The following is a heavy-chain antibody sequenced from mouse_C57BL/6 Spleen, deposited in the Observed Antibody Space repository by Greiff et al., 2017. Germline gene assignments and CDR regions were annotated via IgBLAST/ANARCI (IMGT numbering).Heavy chain of an antibody. J-gene: IGHJ1*03. CDR2: ISSGSSTI. V-gene: IGHV5-17*01. CDR3: ARRNPITTVVAFYWYFDV. D-gene: IGHD1-1*01. CDR1: GFTFSDYG. Sequence: EVKVVESGGGLVKPGGSLKLSCAASGFTFSDYGMHWVRQAPEKGLEWVAYISSGSSTIYYADTVKGRFTISRDNAKNTLFLQMTSLRSEDTAMYYCARRNPITTVVAFYWYFDVWGTGTTVTVSS.